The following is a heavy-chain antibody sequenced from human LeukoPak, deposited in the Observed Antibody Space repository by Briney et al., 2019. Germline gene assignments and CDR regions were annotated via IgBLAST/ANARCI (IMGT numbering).Heavy chain of an antibody. CDR2: ISEDGGEK. V-gene: IGHV3-7*01. D-gene: IGHD1-26*01. CDR1: GFTFSSYW. CDR3: ARENGGTYTFDY. Sequence: GGSLRLSCAASGFTFSSYWMSWVRQAPGKGLEWVANISEDGGEKYYVDSVKGRFTISRDNAKNSLYLQMSSLRAEDTAVYYCARENGGTYTFDYWGQGTLVTVSS. J-gene: IGHJ4*02.